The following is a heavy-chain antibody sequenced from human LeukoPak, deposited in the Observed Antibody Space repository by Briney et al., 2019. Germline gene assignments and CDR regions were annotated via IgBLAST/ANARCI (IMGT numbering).Heavy chain of an antibody. CDR2: FNPSGGST. J-gene: IGHJ4*02. D-gene: IGHD6-19*01. CDR3: ARERKIAVAGTWWVR. CDR1: GYTFTTYY. V-gene: IGHV1-46*01. Sequence: ASLKYSCKASGYTFTTYYMPWVQQAPGQGLDWRGTFNPSGGSTSHAQQFQARATMTRDTSTSTVYMELSRRRSGAPAVFYCARERKIAVAGTWWVRWGQGTLVTVSS.